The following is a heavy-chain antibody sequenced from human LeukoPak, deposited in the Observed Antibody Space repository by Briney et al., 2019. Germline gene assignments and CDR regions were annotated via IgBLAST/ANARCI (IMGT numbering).Heavy chain of an antibody. V-gene: IGHV3-30-3*01. CDR2: ISYDGSNK. CDR1: GFTFSSYA. Sequence: PGRSLRLSCAASGFTFSSYAMHWVRQAPGKGLEWVAVISYDGSNKYYADSVKGRFTISRDNAKNSLYLQMNSLRAEDTAVYYCARDRDYSNYDFLYYYYMDVWGKGTTVTVSS. CDR3: ARDRDYSNYDFLYYYYMDV. D-gene: IGHD4-11*01. J-gene: IGHJ6*03.